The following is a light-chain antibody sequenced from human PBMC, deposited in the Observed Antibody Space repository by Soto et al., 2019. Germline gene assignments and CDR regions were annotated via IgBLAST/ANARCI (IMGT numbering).Light chain of an antibody. CDR1: QGISRW. CDR3: PQPNSFPHT. V-gene: IGKV1-12*01. Sequence: DIQMTQSPSSVSASVGDRVTITCRASQGISRWLAWYPQKPGKAPKLLIYAASSLQSGVPSRFSGSGSGTDLTLSISRLQPEDVATYYCPQPNSFPHTYSQGTKLEIK. CDR2: AAS. J-gene: IGKJ2*01.